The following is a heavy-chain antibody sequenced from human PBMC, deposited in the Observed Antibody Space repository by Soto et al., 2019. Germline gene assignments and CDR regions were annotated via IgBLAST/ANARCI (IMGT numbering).Heavy chain of an antibody. CDR2: INPRGLTK. CDR3: APWNGNHYFGLDV. J-gene: IGHJ6*02. Sequence: VQLVESGGALVQPGGSLRLSCAASGYSFDAYIMNWVRQAPGKGLEWVSCINPRGLTKFYADSVRGRFTISRDDASSSLFLQMNNLRAEDTAVYYCAPWNGNHYFGLDVWGQGTPVTVSS. CDR1: GYSFDAYI. D-gene: IGHD1-1*01. V-gene: IGHV3-48*01.